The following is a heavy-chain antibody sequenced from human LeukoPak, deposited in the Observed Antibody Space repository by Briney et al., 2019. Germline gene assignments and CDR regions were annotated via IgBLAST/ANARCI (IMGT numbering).Heavy chain of an antibody. J-gene: IGHJ4*02. V-gene: IGHV4-38-2*02. CDR3: ARSILTGYEDFDY. CDR1: GYSISSDYY. Sequence: SETLSLTCSVSGYSISSDYYWGWIRQPPGKGLEWIGSIYYSGSTYYNPSLKSRVTISVDTSKNQFSLKLSSVTAADTAVYYCARSILTGYEDFDYWGQGTLVTVSS. CDR2: IYYSGST. D-gene: IGHD3-9*01.